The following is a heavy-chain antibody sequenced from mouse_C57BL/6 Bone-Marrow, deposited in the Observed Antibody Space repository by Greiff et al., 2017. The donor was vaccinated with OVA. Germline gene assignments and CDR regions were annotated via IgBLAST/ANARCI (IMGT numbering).Heavy chain of an antibody. D-gene: IGHD2-3*01. Sequence: DVKLVESGGGLVQPGGSLKLSCAASGFTFSDYGMAWVRQAPRKGPEWVAFISNLAYSIYYADTVTGRFTISRENAKNTLYLEMSSLRSEDTAMYYCARHGYYPYWVQGTLVTVSA. CDR1: GFTFSDYG. CDR3: ARHGYYPY. J-gene: IGHJ3*01. CDR2: ISNLAYSI. V-gene: IGHV5-15*01.